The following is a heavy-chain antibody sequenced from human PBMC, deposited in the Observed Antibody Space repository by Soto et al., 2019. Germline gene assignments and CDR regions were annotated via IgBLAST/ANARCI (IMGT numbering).Heavy chain of an antibody. J-gene: IGHJ4*02. CDR2: IVVGSGNT. CDR1: GFTFTSSA. V-gene: IGHV1-58*01. CDR3: ASDFWDYGDSVVY. D-gene: IGHD4-17*01. Sequence: GASVKVCCKASGFTFTSSAVQWGRPARGQRLEWIGWIVVGSGNTNYAQKFQERVTITRDMSTSTAYMELSSLRSEDTAVYYCASDFWDYGDSVVYSCPGPLGTV.